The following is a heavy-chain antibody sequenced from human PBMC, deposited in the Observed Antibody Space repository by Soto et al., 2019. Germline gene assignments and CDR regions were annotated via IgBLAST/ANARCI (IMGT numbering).Heavy chain of an antibody. CDR3: ARYGETVPAPYNWFDP. Sequence: QVQLVQSGAEVKKPGASVKGSCKASGYTFTSYYMHWVRQAPGQGLEWMGIINPSGGSTSYAQKFQGRVTMTMGTSTSTVYMELSSLRSEDTAVYYCARYGETVPAPYNWFDPWGQGTLVTVSS. V-gene: IGHV1-46*01. CDR2: INPSGGST. D-gene: IGHD3-10*01. CDR1: GYTFTSYY. J-gene: IGHJ5*02.